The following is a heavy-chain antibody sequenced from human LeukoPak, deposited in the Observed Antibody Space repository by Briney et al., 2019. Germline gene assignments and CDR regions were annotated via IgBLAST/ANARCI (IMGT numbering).Heavy chain of an antibody. D-gene: IGHD3-22*01. CDR2: LTWNSGTF. CDR1: GFSFDDFA. CDR3: ARATASDSSGVHLNWFDT. J-gene: IGHJ5*02. Sequence: GGSLRLSCVGSGFSFDDFAMHWVRQVPGKGLEWVSGLTWNSGTFGYADSVKGRFTISRDNAKNSLFLEMSGLRGEVTAFYYCARATASDSSGVHLNWFDTWGQGTRVTVSS. V-gene: IGHV3-9*01.